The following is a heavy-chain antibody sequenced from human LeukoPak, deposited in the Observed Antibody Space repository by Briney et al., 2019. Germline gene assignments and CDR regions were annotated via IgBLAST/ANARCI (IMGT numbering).Heavy chain of an antibody. CDR2: ISAYTGNT. CDR1: VYTFTSYG. D-gene: IGHD2-15*01. V-gene: IGHV1-18*01. Sequence: ASVKVSCKASVYTFTSYGISWVRQAPGQGLEWMGWISAYTGNTNYAQKLQGRVTMTTDTSTSTAYMELRSLRSDDTAVYYCARGRRGYCSGGSCYSYYYYYYMDVWGKGTTVTISS. CDR3: ARGRRGYCSGGSCYSYYYYYYMDV. J-gene: IGHJ6*03.